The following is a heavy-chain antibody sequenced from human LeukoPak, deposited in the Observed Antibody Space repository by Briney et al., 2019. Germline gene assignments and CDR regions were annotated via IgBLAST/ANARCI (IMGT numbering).Heavy chain of an antibody. V-gene: IGHV3-21*01. Sequence: GGSLRLSCAASGFTFSSYSMNWVRQAPGKGLEWVSSISSSSSYIYYADSVKGRFTVSRDNAKNSLYLQMNSLRAEDTAVYYCARGERGLVYYWGQGTLVTVSS. CDR2: ISSSSSYI. CDR3: ARGERGLVYY. CDR1: GFTFSSYS. D-gene: IGHD3-10*01. J-gene: IGHJ4*02.